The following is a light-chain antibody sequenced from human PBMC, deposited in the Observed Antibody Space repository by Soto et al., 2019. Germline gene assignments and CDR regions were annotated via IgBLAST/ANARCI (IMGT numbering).Light chain of an antibody. CDR3: QQTYSTPDT. CDR2: TSG. J-gene: IGKJ2*01. V-gene: IGKV1-39*01. CDR1: QRITTY. Sequence: HVTQSPSSLSASVGDRVTITCRASQRITTYLNWYQQKPGEAPKLLISTSGTLQRGVPSRFSGSGSGTDFTLTITSLQPADFATYFCQQTYSTPDTFGRGTTLEIK.